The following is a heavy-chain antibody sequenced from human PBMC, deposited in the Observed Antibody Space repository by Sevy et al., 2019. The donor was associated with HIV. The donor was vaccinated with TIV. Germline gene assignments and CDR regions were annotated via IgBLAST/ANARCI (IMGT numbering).Heavy chain of an antibody. D-gene: IGHD1-26*01. J-gene: IGHJ4*02. Sequence: GGSLRLSCAASGFTFSPYWMTWVRQAPGKGLEWVANIRPDGSDKYYVDSVKGRFTISRDNAKNSLYLQMNSLGADDPAMYYCARGVGLDCWGQGALVTVSS. CDR3: ARGVGLDC. CDR2: IRPDGSDK. V-gene: IGHV3-7*01. CDR1: GFTFSPYW.